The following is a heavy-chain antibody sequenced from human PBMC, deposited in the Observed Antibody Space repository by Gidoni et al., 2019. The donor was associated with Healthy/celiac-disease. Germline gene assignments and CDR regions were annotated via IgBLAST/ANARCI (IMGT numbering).Heavy chain of an antibody. CDR1: GFTFSTYG. J-gene: IGHJ3*02. D-gene: IGHD4-17*01. CDR3: ANGDYVGGDDAFDI. V-gene: IGHV3-30*18. Sequence: QVQLVESGGGVVQPGRSLRLSCAASGFTFSTYGMHWVRLAPGKGLEWVAVTSYDGSNKYYADSVKGRFTISRDNSKNTLYLQMNSLRAEDTAVYYCANGDYVGGDDAFDIWGQGTMVTVSS. CDR2: TSYDGSNK.